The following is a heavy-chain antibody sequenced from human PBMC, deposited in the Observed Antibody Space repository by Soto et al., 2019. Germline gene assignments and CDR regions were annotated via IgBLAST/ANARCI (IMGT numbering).Heavy chain of an antibody. V-gene: IGHV3-13*01. Sequence: EVQLVESGGGLVQPGGSLRLSCTASGFTFSSHDMHWVRQVTGKGLEWVSGIESDGDAKYLASVKGRFSISRENAKNSLHLQMNSLRAEDTAVYYCGRGGIEGVTWNWFDTWGQGTLVTVSS. J-gene: IGHJ5*02. CDR3: GRGGIEGVTWNWFDT. D-gene: IGHD3-16*01. CDR1: GFTFSSHD. CDR2: IESDGDA.